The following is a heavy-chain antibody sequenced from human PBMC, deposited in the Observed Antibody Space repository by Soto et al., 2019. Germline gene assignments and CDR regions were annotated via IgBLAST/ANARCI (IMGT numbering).Heavy chain of an antibody. Sequence: GGSLRLSCAASGFTFSSYAMSWVRQAPGKGLEWVSAISGSGGSTYYADSVKGRFTISKDNSKNTLYLQMNSLRAEDTAFYYGAKDRGGGFDYWGQGTLVTVSS. CDR2: ISGSGGST. J-gene: IGHJ4*02. CDR3: AKDRGGGFDY. CDR1: GFTFSSYA. D-gene: IGHD3-10*01. V-gene: IGHV3-23*01.